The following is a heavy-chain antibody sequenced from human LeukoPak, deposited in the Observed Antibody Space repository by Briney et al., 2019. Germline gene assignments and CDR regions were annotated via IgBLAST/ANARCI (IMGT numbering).Heavy chain of an antibody. D-gene: IGHD6-13*01. V-gene: IGHV3-53*01. Sequence: GGSLRLSCAASGFTVSSSYMSWVRQAPGKGLEWVSVIYSGGSTYYADSVNGRFTISRDNSKNTLSLQMNSLRAEDTAVYYCARLLRVGTAAGFDYWGQGTLVTVSS. CDR2: IYSGGST. J-gene: IGHJ4*02. CDR1: GFTVSSSY. CDR3: ARLLRVGTAAGFDY.